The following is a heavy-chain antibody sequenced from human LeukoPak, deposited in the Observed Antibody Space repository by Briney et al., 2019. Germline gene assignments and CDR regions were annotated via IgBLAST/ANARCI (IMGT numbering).Heavy chain of an antibody. CDR3: ARVESAVAGTSLDYYYYYYVDV. CDR2: IYSSETT. V-gene: IGHV4-61*02. CDR1: VDSISSRDYY. D-gene: IGHD6-19*01. Sequence: PSETLSLTCTVSVDSISSRDYYWIWIRQPGGKGLEWIGRIYSSETTNHNPPLKSRVTISIHTSNNQFSLRLSCVTAADTAVYFCARVESAVAGTSLDYYYYYYVDVWGKGTTVTVPS. J-gene: IGHJ6*03.